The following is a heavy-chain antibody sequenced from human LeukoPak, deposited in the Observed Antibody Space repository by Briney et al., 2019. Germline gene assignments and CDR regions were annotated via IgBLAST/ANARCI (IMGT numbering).Heavy chain of an antibody. J-gene: IGHJ3*02. CDR3: ARVGYCSSTSCPEQGAFDI. CDR2: INPSGGST. Sequence: ASVKVSCKASGYTFTSYYMRWVRQAPGQGLEWMGIINPSGGSTSYAQKFQGRVTMTRDTSTSTVYMELSSLRSEDTAVYYCARVGYCSSTSCPEQGAFDIWGQGTMVTVSS. CDR1: GYTFTSYY. V-gene: IGHV1-46*01. D-gene: IGHD2-2*01.